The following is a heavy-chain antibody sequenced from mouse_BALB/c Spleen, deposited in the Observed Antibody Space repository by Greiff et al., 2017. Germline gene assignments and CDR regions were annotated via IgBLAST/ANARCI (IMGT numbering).Heavy chain of an antibody. CDR2: IRNKANGYNT. CDR3: ERDQLGPVGF. J-gene: IGHJ2*01. Sequence: EVKLVESGGGLVQPGGSLRLSCATSGFTFTDYYMSWVSQPPGKALEWLGFIRNKANGYNTEYSATVKGRFTISRDNSQSILYLQKNTLRSEVSATFYCERDQLGPVGFWGQGTTLPGSS. D-gene: IGHD4-1*02. CDR1: GFTFTDYY. V-gene: IGHV7-3*02.